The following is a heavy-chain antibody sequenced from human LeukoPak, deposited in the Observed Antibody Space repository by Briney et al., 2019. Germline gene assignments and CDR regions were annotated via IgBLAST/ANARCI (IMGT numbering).Heavy chain of an antibody. J-gene: IGHJ6*02. D-gene: IGHD5-24*01. V-gene: IGHV3-74*01. CDR2: INSDGSST. CDR3: VKEIFRNGFHGLDV. Sequence: GGSLRLSCAASGFTFSRYWMHWVRQAPGKGLVWVSRINSDGSSTSYADSVKGRFTISRDNAKNTLYLQMNRLRAEDTAVYYCVKEIFRNGFHGLDVWGQGTTVTVSS. CDR1: GFTFSRYW.